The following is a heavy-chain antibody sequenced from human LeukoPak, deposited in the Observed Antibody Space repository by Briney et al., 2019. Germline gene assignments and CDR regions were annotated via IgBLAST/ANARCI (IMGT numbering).Heavy chain of an antibody. CDR2: ISSSSNII. J-gene: IGHJ4*02. D-gene: IGHD5-18*01. CDR1: GFTFSSYR. CDR3: ARARGYSYGYSDY. V-gene: IGHV3-48*01. Sequence: GGSLRLSCAGSGFTFSSYRMNWVRQAPGKGLEWVSYISSSSNIIDYTDSVKGRFTISRDNAKNSLYLQMNSLRAEDTAVYYCARARGYSYGYSDYWGQGTLVTVSS.